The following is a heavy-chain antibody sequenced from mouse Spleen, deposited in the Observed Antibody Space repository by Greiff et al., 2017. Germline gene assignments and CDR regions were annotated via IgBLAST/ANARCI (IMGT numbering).Heavy chain of an antibody. CDR2: INPDSSTI. J-gene: IGHJ4*01. D-gene: IGHD2-4*01. Sequence: EVKLMESGGGLVQPGGSLKLSCAASGFAFSRYWMSWVRQAPGKGLEWIGEINPDSSTINYTPSLKDKFIISRDNAKNTLYLQMSKVRSEDTALYYCARHYDYPIDYAMDYWGQGTSVTVSS. CDR1: GFAFSRYW. V-gene: IGHV4-1*02. CDR3: ARHYDYPIDYAMDY.